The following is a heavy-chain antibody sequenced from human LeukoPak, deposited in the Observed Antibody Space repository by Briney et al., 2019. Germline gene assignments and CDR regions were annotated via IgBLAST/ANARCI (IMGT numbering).Heavy chain of an antibody. J-gene: IGHJ4*02. Sequence: GGSLRLCCAASGFSVSNNYMSWVRQAPGKGLEGVSVIYSRGATYDVDSVKGRFTISRANSKNTLYLQMTSLSVEATPVYYCAARNYWGQGTLVTVSS. V-gene: IGHV3-53*01. CDR3: AARNY. CDR2: IYSRGAT. CDR1: GFSVSNNY. D-gene: IGHD1-14*01.